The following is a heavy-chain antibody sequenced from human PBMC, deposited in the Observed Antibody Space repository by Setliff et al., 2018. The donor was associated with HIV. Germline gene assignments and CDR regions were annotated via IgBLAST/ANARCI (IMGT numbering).Heavy chain of an antibody. V-gene: IGHV4-4*09. CDR2: IYISGTT. D-gene: IGHD2-15*01. J-gene: IGHJ3*02. CDR3: AREHCSGGSCNGVDI. CDR1: GGSISTSY. Sequence: SETLSLTCTVSGGSISTSYWNWIRQPPGKGLEWIAYIYISGTTNYNPSLKSRVTISLDTSRNHFTLKLGSVTAADTAMYYCAREHCSGGSCNGVDIWGQGTMFTVSS.